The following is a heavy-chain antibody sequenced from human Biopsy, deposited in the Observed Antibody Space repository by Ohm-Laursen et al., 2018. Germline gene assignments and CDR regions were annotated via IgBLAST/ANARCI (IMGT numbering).Heavy chain of an antibody. V-gene: IGHV1-69*10. D-gene: IGHD1-26*01. CDR2: IIPIPNVA. J-gene: IGHJ5*02. CDR3: ARGEGSSWFDP. CDR1: GYAVNDYF. Sequence: SVKVSCKGSGYAVNDYFLHRLRQAPGQGLEWMGGIIPIPNVATYAQKFQGRITITADESTSTAYMELNSLTSDDTAVYFCARGEGSSWFDPWGHGTLVTVSS.